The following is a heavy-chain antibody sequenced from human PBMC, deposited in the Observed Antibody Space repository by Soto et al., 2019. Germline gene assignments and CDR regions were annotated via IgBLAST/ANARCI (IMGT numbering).Heavy chain of an antibody. D-gene: IGHD1-26*01. CDR3: VDLSANGGY. CDR2: IHSDGSRT. J-gene: IGHJ4*02. CDR1: GFTFSDYW. V-gene: IGHV3-74*01. Sequence: EVQLVESGGCSVQPGGSLRLSCAASGFTFSDYWMDCVRQAPGKGLVWVSRIHSDGSRTSYADSVKGRFTISTDNAKKALSLQMNSLTVEDTADYYCVDLSANGGYWGQGTLVPVSS.